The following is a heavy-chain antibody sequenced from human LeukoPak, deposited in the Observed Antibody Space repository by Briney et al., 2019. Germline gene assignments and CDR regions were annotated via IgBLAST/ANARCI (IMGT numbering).Heavy chain of an antibody. V-gene: IGHV3-23*01. J-gene: IGHJ4*02. Sequence: GGSLRLSCAASGFTFSNYAMAWVRQAPGKGLEWDSGLSGSGGSTYYADSVKGRFTISRDNSKNTLYLQMNSLGAEDTAVYYCAKGAGYSYGFYYFDYWGQGTLVTVSS. CDR3: AKGAGYSYGFYYFDY. CDR2: LSGSGGST. CDR1: GFTFSNYA. D-gene: IGHD5-18*01.